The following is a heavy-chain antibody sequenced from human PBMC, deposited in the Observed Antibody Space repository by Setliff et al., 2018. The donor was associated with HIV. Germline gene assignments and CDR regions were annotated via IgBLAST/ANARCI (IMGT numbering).Heavy chain of an antibody. CDR3: ARHDSGGYYSLDY. Sequence: SETLSLTCTVSGGSISSYYWSWIRQPPGEGLEWIGYIFYSGSINYSPSFRGRLTISLDTSENQFSLKLSSVTAADTAVYYCARHDSGGYYSLDYWGQGTLVTVSS. CDR2: IFYSGSI. J-gene: IGHJ4*02. CDR1: GGSISSYY. D-gene: IGHD3-22*01. V-gene: IGHV4-59*08.